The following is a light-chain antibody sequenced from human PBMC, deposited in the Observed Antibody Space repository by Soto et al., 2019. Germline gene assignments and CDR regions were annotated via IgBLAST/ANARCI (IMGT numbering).Light chain of an antibody. V-gene: IGKV3-15*01. CDR2: GAS. Sequence: EIVMTQSPATLSVSPGERATLSCRASQSVGSGVSWYQQKPDQAPRLLIYGASTSATGIPARFSGSGSGTEFTLTISSLQSEYYAIYYCQQYNNWPPYTFGQGTKVDIK. J-gene: IGKJ2*01. CDR1: QSVGSG. CDR3: QQYNNWPPYT.